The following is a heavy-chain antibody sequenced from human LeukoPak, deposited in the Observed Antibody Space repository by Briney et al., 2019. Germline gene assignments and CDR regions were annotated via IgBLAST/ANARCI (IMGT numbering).Heavy chain of an antibody. CDR2: IYYSGST. V-gene: IGHV4-59*08. CDR3: ARSVGVVTAPDI. D-gene: IGHD4-23*01. CDR1: GGPISSYY. Sequence: SETLSLTCTVSGGPISSYYWSWIRQPPGKGLERIGFIYYSGSTNYNPSLKSRVTISVDTSKNQFSLKLSSVTAADTAVYYCARSVGVVTAPDIWGQGTMVTVSS. J-gene: IGHJ3*02.